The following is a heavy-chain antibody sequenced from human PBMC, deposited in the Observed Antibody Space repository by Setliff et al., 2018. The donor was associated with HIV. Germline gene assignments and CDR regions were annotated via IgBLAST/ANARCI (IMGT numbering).Heavy chain of an antibody. Sequence: ASVKVSCKALTFLVTGYNIHWVRLAPGHGPEWLGRINPNNGGTDYAQKFQGRVTMSLDMSTNTIYLELKGLTSDDTAVYYCAKPRIFDSFDVWGPGTVVTVSS. J-gene: IGHJ3*01. V-gene: IGHV1-2*06. CDR3: AKPRIFDSFDV. CDR1: TFLVTGYN. D-gene: IGHD2-15*01. CDR2: INPNNGGT.